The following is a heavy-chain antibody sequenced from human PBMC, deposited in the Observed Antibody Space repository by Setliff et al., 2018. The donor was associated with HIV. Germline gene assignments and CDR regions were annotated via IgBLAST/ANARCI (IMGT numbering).Heavy chain of an antibody. V-gene: IGHV4-31*03. Sequence: PSETLSLTCTVSCGTISGGGYSWSWIRQHPGKGLEWIGYIYNSGSTYYNPSLKSRVTISVDTSENQFSLKLSSVTAADTAVYYCARGYAFGSLLYWGQGTVVTVSS. CDR3: ARGYAFGSLLY. CDR1: CGTISGGGYS. D-gene: IGHD1-1*01. J-gene: IGHJ4*02. CDR2: IYNSGST.